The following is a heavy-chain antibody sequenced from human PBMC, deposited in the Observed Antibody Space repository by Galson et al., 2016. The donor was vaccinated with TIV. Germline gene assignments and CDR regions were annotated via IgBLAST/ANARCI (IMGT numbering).Heavy chain of an antibody. CDR3: ARRRPLTYYFDF. CDR1: GFSLSSNGVG. D-gene: IGHD2-21*01. V-gene: IGHV2-5*02. Sequence: PALVKPTQTVTLTCTFSGFSLSSNGVGVGWIRQPPGKALEWLALIYWDDEKRYNPSLESRLSIIKDTSKNKVVLTLTNVDPVDTATYYCARRRPLTYYFDFWGQGALVTVSS. J-gene: IGHJ4*02. CDR2: IYWDDEK.